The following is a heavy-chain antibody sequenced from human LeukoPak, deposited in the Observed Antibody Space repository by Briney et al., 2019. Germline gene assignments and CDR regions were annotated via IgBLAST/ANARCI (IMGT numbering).Heavy chain of an antibody. CDR3: ARNLRITIFGVVRINWFDP. D-gene: IGHD3-3*01. CDR2: IYYSGST. V-gene: IGHV4-30-4*08. CDR1: GGSISSSSYY. J-gene: IGHJ5*02. Sequence: PSETLSLTCTVSGGSISSSSYYWGWIRQPPGKGLEWIGYIYYSGSTYYNPSLKSRVTMSVDTSKNQFSLKLSSVTAADTAVYYCARNLRITIFGVVRINWFDPWGQGTLVTVSS.